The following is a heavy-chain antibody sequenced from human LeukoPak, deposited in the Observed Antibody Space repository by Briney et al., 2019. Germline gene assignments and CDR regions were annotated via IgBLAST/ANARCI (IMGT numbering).Heavy chain of an antibody. CDR3: ARDLLGTMVRGYGMDV. Sequence: SETLSLTCTVSGGSISSYYWSWIRQPPGKGLEWIGYIYYSGSTNYNPSLKGRVTISVDTSKNQFSLKLSSVTAADTAVYYCARDLLGTMVRGYGMDVWGQGTTVTVSS. V-gene: IGHV4-59*01. D-gene: IGHD3-10*01. CDR2: IYYSGST. CDR1: GGSISSYY. J-gene: IGHJ6*02.